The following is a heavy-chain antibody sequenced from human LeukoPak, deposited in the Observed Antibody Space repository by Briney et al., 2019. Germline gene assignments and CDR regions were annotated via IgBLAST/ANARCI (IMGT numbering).Heavy chain of an antibody. CDR2: IYYSGST. D-gene: IGHD1-1*01. CDR3: ANDGWFDP. J-gene: IGHJ5*02. CDR1: GYSISSDYY. Sequence: PSETLSLTCSVSGYSISSDYYWGCIRQPPGKGLEWIGFIYYSGSTYYNPSLKSRVTISVDTSKNQFSLKLSSVTAADTAVYYCANDGWFDPWGQGTLVTVSS. V-gene: IGHV4-38-2*02.